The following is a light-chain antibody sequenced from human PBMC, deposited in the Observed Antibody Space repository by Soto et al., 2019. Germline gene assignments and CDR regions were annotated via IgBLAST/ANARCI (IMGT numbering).Light chain of an antibody. CDR2: AAS. Sequence: EIVLTQSACTLSLSPGERATLSWGASQSVSSNYITWYQQKPGQAPRPLIYAASNRAPGIPDRFRGSGSGTDFSLTISRLEPEDFAVYYCQQYAGSPWTFGQGTKVDIK. V-gene: IGKV3-20*01. CDR3: QQYAGSPWT. J-gene: IGKJ1*01. CDR1: QSVSSNY.